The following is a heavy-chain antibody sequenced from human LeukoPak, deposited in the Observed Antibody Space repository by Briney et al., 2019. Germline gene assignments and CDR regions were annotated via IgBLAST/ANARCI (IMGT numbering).Heavy chain of an antibody. CDR1: GGSFSGYY. CDR2: INHSGSA. CDR3: ARAPSNYYGSGSYYIIGPYYYYYMDV. Sequence: SETLSLTCAVYGGSFSGYYWSWIRQPPGKGLEWIGEINHSGSANYNPSLKSRVTISVDTSKNQFSLKLSSVTAADTAVYYCARAPSNYYGSGSYYIIGPYYYYYMDVWGKGTTVTVSS. J-gene: IGHJ6*03. D-gene: IGHD3-10*01. V-gene: IGHV4-34*01.